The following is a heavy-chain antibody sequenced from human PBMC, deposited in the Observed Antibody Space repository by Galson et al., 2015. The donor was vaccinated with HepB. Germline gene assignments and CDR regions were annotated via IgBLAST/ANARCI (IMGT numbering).Heavy chain of an antibody. D-gene: IGHD3-10*01. V-gene: IGHV1-18*01. CDR1: GYTFTSSG. CDR3: ARAQRGGWFDP. J-gene: IGHJ5*02. Sequence: SVKVSCKASGYTFTSSGISWVRQAPGQGLEWMGWISAYNGNTNYAQKLQGRVTMTTDTSTSTAYMELRSLRSDDTAAYYCARAQRGGWFDPWGQGTLVTVSS. CDR2: ISAYNGNT.